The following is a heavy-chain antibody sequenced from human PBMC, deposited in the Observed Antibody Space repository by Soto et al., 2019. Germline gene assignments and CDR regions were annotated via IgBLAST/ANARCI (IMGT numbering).Heavy chain of an antibody. CDR1: GDSLTSGSDY. V-gene: IGHV4-61*01. CDR3: ARHVDVATNMDLAYFKS. Sequence: SETLSLTCTVSGDSLTSGSDYWSWIRQPPGKGPEWIGSIYYTGNTKYSPSVKGRVTLSIDTPKNQFSLRVNSMTAADTAVYYCARHVDVATNMDLAYFKSWGEGTLVTVSS. J-gene: IGHJ4*02. CDR2: IYYTGNT. D-gene: IGHD5-12*01.